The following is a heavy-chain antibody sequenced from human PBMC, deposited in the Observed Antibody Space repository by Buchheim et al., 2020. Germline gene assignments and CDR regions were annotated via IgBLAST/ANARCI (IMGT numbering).Heavy chain of an antibody. CDR3: ARGRYYDTSSYHDY. D-gene: IGHD3-22*01. Sequence: EVQLLESGGGLEQPGGSLRLSCAASGFTYSSHVMAWVRQAPGKGLEWVSGISGSGDSTHYADSVKGRFTISRDNSKNTQYLQMNSLRAEDTAVYYCARGRYYDTSSYHDYWGQGTL. CDR2: ISGSGDST. CDR1: GFTYSSHV. V-gene: IGHV3-23*01. J-gene: IGHJ4*02.